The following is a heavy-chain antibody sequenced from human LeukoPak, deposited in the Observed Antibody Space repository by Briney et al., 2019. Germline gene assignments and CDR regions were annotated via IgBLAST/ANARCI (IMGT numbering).Heavy chain of an antibody. D-gene: IGHD4-17*01. CDR2: IYYDGSNK. Sequence: GGSLRLSCAASGFTFSSYPMHSVRQAPGKGLEWVSVIYYDGSNKYYADSVKGRFTISRDNSKNMFYVQINSLRPDDTAVYYCARGFPYDDPTEGYYYLMDVWGQGTTVTVSS. CDR3: ARGFPYDDPTEGYYYLMDV. CDR1: GFTFSSYP. J-gene: IGHJ6*02. V-gene: IGHV3-30-3*01.